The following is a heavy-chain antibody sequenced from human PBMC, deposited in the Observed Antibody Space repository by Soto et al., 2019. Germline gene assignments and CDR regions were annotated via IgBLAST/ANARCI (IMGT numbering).Heavy chain of an antibody. Sequence: GESLKISCKGSGYSFTSYWIGWVRQMPGKGLEWMGIIYPFDSDTRYSPSFEGQVSISADLSNTTAYLQWSSLKASDTAMYYCARFLCFSPTCNRGMHGWGQGTAVTVSS. J-gene: IGHJ6*02. CDR1: GYSFTSYW. CDR3: ARFLCFSPTCNRGMHG. V-gene: IGHV5-51*01. CDR2: IYPFDSDT.